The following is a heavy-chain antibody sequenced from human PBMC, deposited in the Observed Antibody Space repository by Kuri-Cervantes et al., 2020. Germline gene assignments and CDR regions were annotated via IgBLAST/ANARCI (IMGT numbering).Heavy chain of an antibody. CDR1: GFTFSSYG. CDR3: ARMSYSSSSGDYYYYMDV. J-gene: IGHJ6*03. D-gene: IGHD6-6*01. CDR2: INWNGGST. V-gene: IGHV3-20*04. Sequence: GGSLRLSCASSGFTFSSYGMNWVRQAPGKGLEWVSGINWNGGSTGYADSVKGRFTISRDNAKNSLYLQMNSLRAEDTALYYCARMSYSSSSGDYYYYMDVWGKGTTVTVSS.